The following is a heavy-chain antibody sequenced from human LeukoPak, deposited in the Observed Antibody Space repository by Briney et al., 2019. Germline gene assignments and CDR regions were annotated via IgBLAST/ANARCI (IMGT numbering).Heavy chain of an antibody. D-gene: IGHD5-12*01. CDR2: ISSSGSTI. CDR3: AGEVYSGYALGY. CDR1: GFTFSDYY. Sequence: PGGSLRLSCAASGFTFSDYYMSWIRQAPAKGLEWVSYISSSGSTIYYADSVKGRFTISRDNAKNSLYLQMNSLRAEDTAVYYCAGEVYSGYALGYWGQGTLVTVSS. J-gene: IGHJ4*02. V-gene: IGHV3-11*01.